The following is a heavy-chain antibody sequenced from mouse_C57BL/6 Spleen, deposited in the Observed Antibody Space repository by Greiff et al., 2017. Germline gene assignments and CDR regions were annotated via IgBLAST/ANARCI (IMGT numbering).Heavy chain of an antibody. D-gene: IGHD2-1*01. Sequence: VQLQQPGAELVMPGASVKLSCKASGYTFTSYWMRWVKQRPGQGLEWIGEIDPSDSYTNYNQKFKGKSTLTVDKSSSTAYMQLSSLTSEDSAVYYCARDGVKRYFDVWGTGTTVTVSS. CDR2: IDPSDSYT. J-gene: IGHJ1*03. CDR3: ARDGVKRYFDV. CDR1: GYTFTSYW. V-gene: IGHV1-69*01.